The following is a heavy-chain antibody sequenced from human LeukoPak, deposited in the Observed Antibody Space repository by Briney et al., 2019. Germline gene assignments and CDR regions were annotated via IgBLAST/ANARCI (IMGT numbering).Heavy chain of an antibody. CDR3: ARGSDQYYFDSSGSNPFDY. CDR1: GFTFTSYV. CDR2: ISSSSDYI. D-gene: IGHD3-22*01. Sequence: GGSLRLSCAASGFTFTSYVINWVRQAPXXGXEWLSSISSSSDYIYYADSVRGRFTISRDNAKDSLYLQMNSLRDEDTAVYYCARGSDQYYFDSSGSNPFDYWGQGTLVTVSS. J-gene: IGHJ4*02. V-gene: IGHV3-21*01.